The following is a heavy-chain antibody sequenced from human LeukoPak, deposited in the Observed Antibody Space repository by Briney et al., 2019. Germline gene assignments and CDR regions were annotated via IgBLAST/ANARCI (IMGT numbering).Heavy chain of an antibody. CDR3: ARGAVALDY. J-gene: IGHJ4*02. V-gene: IGHV3-30-3*01. D-gene: IGHD6-19*01. CDR1: GFTFSSYA. Sequence: GRSLRLSCAASGFTFSSYAMHWVRQAPGKGLEWVAVISYDGSNKYYADSVKGRFTISRDNSKNTLYLQMNSLRAEDTAVYYYARGAVALDYWGQGTLVTVSS. CDR2: ISYDGSNK.